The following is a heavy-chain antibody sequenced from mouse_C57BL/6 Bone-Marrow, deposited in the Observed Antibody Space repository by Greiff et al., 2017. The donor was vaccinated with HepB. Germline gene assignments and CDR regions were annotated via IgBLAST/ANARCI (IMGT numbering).Heavy chain of an antibody. CDR2: IDPENGDT. J-gene: IGHJ2*01. V-gene: IGHV14-4*01. CDR1: GFNIKDDY. D-gene: IGHD1-1*01. Sequence: DVKLQESGAELVRPGASVKLSCTASGFNIKDDYMHWVKQRPEQGLEWIGWIDPENGDTEYASKFQGKATITADTSSNTAYLQLSSLTSEDTAVYYCTIYYYVPYWGQGTTLTVSS. CDR3: TIYYYVPY.